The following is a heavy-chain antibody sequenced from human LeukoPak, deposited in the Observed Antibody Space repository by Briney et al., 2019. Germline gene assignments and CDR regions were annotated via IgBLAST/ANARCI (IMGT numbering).Heavy chain of an antibody. CDR1: GGSISSSSYY. J-gene: IGHJ4*02. V-gene: IGHV4-39*07. D-gene: IGHD3-3*01. Sequence: SETLSLTCTVSGGSISSSSYYWGWIRQPPGKGLEWIGSIYYSGSTYYNPSLKSRVTISVDTSKNQFSLKLSSVTAADTAVYYCARGHDFWSGYYTGGFDYWGQGTLVTVSS. CDR2: IYYSGST. CDR3: ARGHDFWSGYYTGGFDY.